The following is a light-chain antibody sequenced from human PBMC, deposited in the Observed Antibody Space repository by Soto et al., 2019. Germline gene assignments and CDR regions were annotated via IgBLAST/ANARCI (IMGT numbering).Light chain of an antibody. V-gene: IGLV1-47*02. CDR3: AAWDDSLSGSYV. CDR2: SNN. J-gene: IGLJ1*01. Sequence: HSVLTQPPSASGTPGQRVTISCSGSSSNIGTNYVYWYQQLPGTAPKLLIYSNNERPSGVPDRFFGSKSGTSASLAISGLRSEDEADYYCAAWDDSLSGSYVFGTGTKV. CDR1: SSNIGTNY.